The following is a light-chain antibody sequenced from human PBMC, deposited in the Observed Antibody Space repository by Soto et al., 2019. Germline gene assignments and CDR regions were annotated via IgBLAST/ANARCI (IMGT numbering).Light chain of an antibody. V-gene: IGKV3-20*01. CDR1: QSVSSSY. Sequence: EIVLTQSPGTLSLSPGERATLSCRTSQSVSSSYIAWYQQRPGQAPGLLIYGASKRATDIPDTFSGSGSGTDFTLTISRLEPEDFAVYYCQHYGSSPPLTFGGGTKVEIK. CDR3: QHYGSSPPLT. J-gene: IGKJ4*01. CDR2: GAS.